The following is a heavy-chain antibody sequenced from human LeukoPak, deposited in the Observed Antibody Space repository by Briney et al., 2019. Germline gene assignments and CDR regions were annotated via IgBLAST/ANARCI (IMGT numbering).Heavy chain of an antibody. D-gene: IGHD2-15*01. CDR3: ARVKWGVTSSGPFDY. CDR2: INPNSGGT. J-gene: IGHJ4*02. V-gene: IGHV1-2*02. Sequence: ASVKVSCKASGYTFTGYYMHWVRQAPGQGLEWMGWINPNSGGTNYAQKFQGRVTMTRDTSISTAYMELSRLRSDDTAVYYCARVKWGVTSSGPFDYWGQGTLVTVSS. CDR1: GYTFTGYY.